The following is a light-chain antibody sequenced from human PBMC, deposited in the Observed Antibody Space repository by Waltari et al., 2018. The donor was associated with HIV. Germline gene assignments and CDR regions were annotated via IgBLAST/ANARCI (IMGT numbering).Light chain of an antibody. CDR2: EDN. V-gene: IGLV6-57*01. CDR1: SRSIASNH. Sequence: NFMLTQPHPVSQSPATTVTIPCTCSSRSIASNHDQCHLQRPGSSPTTVIYEDNQRPSGVPYRFSGSIDSSSNSASLTISGLKTEDEADYYCQSYDSSTSWVFGGGTKLTVL. CDR3: QSYDSSTSWV. J-gene: IGLJ3*02.